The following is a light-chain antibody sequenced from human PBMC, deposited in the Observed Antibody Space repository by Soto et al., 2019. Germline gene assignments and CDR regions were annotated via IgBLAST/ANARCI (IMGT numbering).Light chain of an antibody. J-gene: IGLJ1*01. CDR1: SSDVDFYNF. CDR3: SSSTLTSYV. V-gene: IGLV2-14*01. CDR2: EVS. Sequence: QSVRTEPASVAGSPGQSISRSCTGTSSDVDFYNFVSWYQQHPGKAPKLIIYEVSNRSSGVSSRFSGSKSGNTASLTISGLRAEDEADYYCSSSTLTSYVFGTGTKVTVL.